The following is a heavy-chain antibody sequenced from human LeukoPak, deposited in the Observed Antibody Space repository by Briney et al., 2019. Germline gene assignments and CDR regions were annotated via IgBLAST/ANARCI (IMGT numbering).Heavy chain of an antibody. CDR2: IYTSGST. CDR3: ARDRADFWSGYYIDY. V-gene: IGHV4-4*07. J-gene: IGHJ4*02. CDR1: GRSISSYY. Sequence: PSETLSLTGTVSGRSISSYYWSWIRQPAGKGLEWIGRIYTSGSTNYNPSLKSRVTLSVDTSKNQFSLKLSSVTAADTAVYYCARDRADFWSGYYIDYSGQGILVTVSS. D-gene: IGHD3-3*01.